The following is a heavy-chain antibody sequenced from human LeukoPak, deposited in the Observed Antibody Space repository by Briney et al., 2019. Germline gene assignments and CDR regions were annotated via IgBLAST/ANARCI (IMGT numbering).Heavy chain of an antibody. CDR3: ARDPLGYEGPFDI. CDR2: IIPIFGTA. D-gene: IGHD3-16*01. CDR1: GGTFSSYA. Sequence: ASVKVPCKASGGTFSSYAISWVRQAPGQGLEWMGGIIPIFGTANYAQKFQGRVTITADKSTSTAYMELSSLRSEDTALYYCARDPLGYEGPFDIWGQGTMVTVSS. V-gene: IGHV1-69*06. J-gene: IGHJ3*02.